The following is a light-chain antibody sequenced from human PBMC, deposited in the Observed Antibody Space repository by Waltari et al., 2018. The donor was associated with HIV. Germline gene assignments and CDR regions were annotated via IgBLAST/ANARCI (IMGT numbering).Light chain of an antibody. J-gene: IGKJ4*01. V-gene: IGKV1-33*01. CDR2: DAS. Sequence: DIQMPQSPSSLSASVGDRVTITCQASQDITNYLNWYQQKPGKAPKLLIYDASSLETGVPSRFGGSGSGTDFTFTISSLQPEDIATYYCQQYDNLPLTFGGGTEVEIK. CDR1: QDITNY. CDR3: QQYDNLPLT.